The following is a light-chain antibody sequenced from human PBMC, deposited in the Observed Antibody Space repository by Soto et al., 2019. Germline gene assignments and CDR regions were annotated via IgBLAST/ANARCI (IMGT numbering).Light chain of an antibody. CDR3: QQYGSSRWK. V-gene: IGKV3-11*01. Sequence: DIVLTQSPSNLYLSPFETATLSFMASQSISNYLAWYQQKPGQASRLLIYDASNRATGIPARFSGSGSGTDFSLTISRLEPEDFAVYYCQQYGSSRWKFGKGHTGDIK. J-gene: IGKJ1*01. CDR1: QSISNY. CDR2: DAS.